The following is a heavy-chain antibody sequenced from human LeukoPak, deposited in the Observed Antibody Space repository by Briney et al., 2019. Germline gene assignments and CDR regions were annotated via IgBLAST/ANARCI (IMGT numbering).Heavy chain of an antibody. D-gene: IGHD4-23*01. Sequence: ASVKVSCKASGYTFTGYYMHWVRQAPGQGLEWMGWISAYNGNTNYAQKLQGRVTMTTDTSTSTAYMELRSLRSDDTAVYYCARVPSVVTPNDAFDIWGQGTMVTVSS. CDR3: ARVPSVVTPNDAFDI. CDR1: GYTFTGYY. J-gene: IGHJ3*02. CDR2: ISAYNGNT. V-gene: IGHV1-18*04.